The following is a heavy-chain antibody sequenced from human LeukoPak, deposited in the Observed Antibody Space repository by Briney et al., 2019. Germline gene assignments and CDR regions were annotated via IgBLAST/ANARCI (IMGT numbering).Heavy chain of an antibody. Sequence: SVKVSCKASGGTFSSYAISWVRQAPGQGLEWMGGIIPIFGTANYAQKFQGRVTITADKSTSTAYMELSSLRSEDTAVYYCAKGGVTMALNWFDPRGQGTLVTVSS. D-gene: IGHD3-10*01. CDR2: IIPIFGTA. J-gene: IGHJ5*02. CDR1: GGTFSSYA. CDR3: AKGGVTMALNWFDP. V-gene: IGHV1-69*06.